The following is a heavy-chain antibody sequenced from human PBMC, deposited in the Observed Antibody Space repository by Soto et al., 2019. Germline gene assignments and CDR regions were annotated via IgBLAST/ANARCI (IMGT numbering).Heavy chain of an antibody. V-gene: IGHV4-34*01. CDR2: INHSGGT. D-gene: IGHD3-22*01. CDR3: ARGSLDTVDSSGFYDY. CDR1: GGSFSAYY. Sequence: SETLSLTCAVYGGSFSAYYWSWIRQPPGKGLEWIGEINHSGGTSYNPSLKSRVTISVDTSKSQFSLKLTSVTAADRAVYYCARGSLDTVDSSGFYDYSGQGTPVTVS. J-gene: IGHJ4*02.